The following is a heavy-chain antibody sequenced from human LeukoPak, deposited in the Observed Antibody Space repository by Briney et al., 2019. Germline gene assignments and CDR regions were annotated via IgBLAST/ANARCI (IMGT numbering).Heavy chain of an antibody. CDR3: AKRGLVIRVILVGFHKEAYYFES. V-gene: IGHV3-23*01. CDR1: GFTFSDYN. J-gene: IGHJ4*02. CDR2: ISDSGGST. Sequence: GGSLRLSCAASGFTFSDYNMNWVRQAPGKGLGWVAGISDSGGSTKYADSVKGRFTISRDNPKNTLYLQMNSLRAEDTAVYLCAKRGLVIRVILVGFHKEAYYFESWGQGALVTVSS. D-gene: IGHD3/OR15-3a*01.